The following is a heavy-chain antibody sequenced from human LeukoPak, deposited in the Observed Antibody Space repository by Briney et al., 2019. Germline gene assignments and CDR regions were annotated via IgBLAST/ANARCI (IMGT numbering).Heavy chain of an antibody. D-gene: IGHD1-26*01. J-gene: IGHJ3*02. V-gene: IGHV4-61*01. CDR3: ARAGIVGARKGAFDI. CDR2: IYYSGST. Sequence: SETLSLTCTVSGGSVSSGSYYWSWIRQPPRKGLEWIGYIYYSGSTNYNPSLKSRVTISVDTSKNQFSLKLSSVTAADTAVYYCARAGIVGARKGAFDIWGQGTMVTVSS. CDR1: GGSVSSGSYY.